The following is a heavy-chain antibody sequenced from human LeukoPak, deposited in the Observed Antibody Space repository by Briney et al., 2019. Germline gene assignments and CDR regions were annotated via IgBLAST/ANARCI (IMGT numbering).Heavy chain of an antibody. CDR3: ARDYPLASFDY. Sequence: GGSLRLSCAASGFTFSSYSMNWVRQAPGKGLEWVSYISSSSSTIYYADSVKGRFTISRDNAKNSLYLQMNSLRAEDTAVYYCARDYPLASFDYWGQGTLVTVSS. J-gene: IGHJ4*02. CDR2: ISSSSSTI. V-gene: IGHV3-48*04. D-gene: IGHD6-6*01. CDR1: GFTFSSYS.